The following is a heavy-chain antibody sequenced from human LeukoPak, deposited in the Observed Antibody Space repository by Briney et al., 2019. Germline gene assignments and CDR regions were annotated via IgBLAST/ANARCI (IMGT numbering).Heavy chain of an antibody. CDR2: IYYSGST. V-gene: IGHV4-31*03. J-gene: IGHJ4*02. CDR1: GGSISSGGYY. D-gene: IGHD3-22*01. CDR3: ARVGRYYDSSGYYLAFDY. Sequence: SETLSLTCTVSGGSISSGGYYWSWIRQHPGKGLEWIGYIYYSGSTYYNPSLKSRVTISVDTSKNQFSLKLSSVTAADTAVYYCARVGRYYDSSGYYLAFDYWGQGTLVTVSS.